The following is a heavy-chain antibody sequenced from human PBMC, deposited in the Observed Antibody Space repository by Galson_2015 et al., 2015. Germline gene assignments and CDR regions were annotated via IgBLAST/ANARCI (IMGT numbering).Heavy chain of an antibody. CDR3: AREAAPGGWYFDL. D-gene: IGHD6-6*01. J-gene: IGHJ2*01. CDR1: GYTFTSYY. Sequence: SVKVSCKASGYTFTSYYMHWVRQAPGQGLEWMGKINPSSASTTYAQEFQGRVTMTRDTSTSTVYMELSRLKASDTAMYYCAREAAPGGWYFDLWGRGTLVTDSS. V-gene: IGHV1-46*01. CDR2: INPSSAST.